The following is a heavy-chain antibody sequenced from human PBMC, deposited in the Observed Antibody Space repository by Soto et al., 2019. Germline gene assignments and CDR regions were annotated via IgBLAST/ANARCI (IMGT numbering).Heavy chain of an antibody. CDR2: ISSSSSYI. CDR1: GFTFSSYS. D-gene: IGHD2-15*01. V-gene: IGHV3-21*01. CDR3: AREIENVVGWFDP. J-gene: IGHJ5*02. Sequence: EVQLVESGGGLVKPGGSLRLSCAASGFTFSSYSLNWVRQAPGKGLEWVSSISSSSSYIYYADSVKGRFTISRDNAKNPLYLQMNSLRAEDTAVYYCAREIENVVGWFDPWGQGTLVTVSS.